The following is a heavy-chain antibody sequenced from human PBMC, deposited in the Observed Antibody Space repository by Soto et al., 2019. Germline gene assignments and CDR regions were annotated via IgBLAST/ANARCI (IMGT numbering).Heavy chain of an antibody. V-gene: IGHV3-53*01. Sequence: EVQLVESGGGLIQPGGSLRLSCAASGFTVSSNYMSWVRQAPGKGLEWVSVIYSGGSTYYADSVKGRFTISRDNSKNTLYLQMKSLRAEDTAVYFCAISPSYYDFWSGYYTSGGMDVWGQGTTVTVSS. J-gene: IGHJ6*02. CDR1: GFTVSSNY. CDR3: AISPSYYDFWSGYYTSGGMDV. D-gene: IGHD3-3*01. CDR2: IYSGGST.